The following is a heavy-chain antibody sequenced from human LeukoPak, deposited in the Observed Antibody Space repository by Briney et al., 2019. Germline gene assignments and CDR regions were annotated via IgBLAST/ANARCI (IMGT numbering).Heavy chain of an antibody. CDR3: AKGRYYDSSGYYRY. J-gene: IGHJ4*02. D-gene: IGHD3-22*01. Sequence: GGSLRLSCAASGFTFSSYAMSWVRQAPGKGQEWVSAISGSGGSTYYADSVKGRFTISRDNSKNTLYLQMNSLRAEDTAVYYCAKGRYYDSSGYYRYWGQGTLVTVSS. CDR1: GFTFSSYA. V-gene: IGHV3-23*01. CDR2: ISGSGGST.